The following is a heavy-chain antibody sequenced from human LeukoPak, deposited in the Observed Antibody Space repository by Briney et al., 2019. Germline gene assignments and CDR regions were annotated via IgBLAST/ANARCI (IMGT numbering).Heavy chain of an antibody. J-gene: IGHJ5*02. Sequence: GGSLRLSCAASGFTFSSYGMTWVRQAPGKGLEWVSYISSSSSTIHYADSVKGRFTISRDNAKNSLYLQMNSLRAEDTAMYYCARGVESFGESSFDPWGQGSLVTVSS. CDR2: ISSSSSTI. CDR3: ARGVESFGESSFDP. D-gene: IGHD3-10*01. V-gene: IGHV3-48*04. CDR1: GFTFSSYG.